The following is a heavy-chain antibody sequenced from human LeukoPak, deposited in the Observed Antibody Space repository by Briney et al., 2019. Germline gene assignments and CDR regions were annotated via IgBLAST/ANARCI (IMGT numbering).Heavy chain of an antibody. CDR3: ARRFYDNLTGHTWYDY. V-gene: IGHV1-8*01. J-gene: IGHJ4*02. D-gene: IGHD3-9*01. CDR1: GYTFTSYD. Sequence: AASVKVSCKASGYTFTSYDINWMRQAPGQGLEWVGWMNPNSGNTGYAQTFQGKLTMTRNTSIKTAYMELSSLRSEDTAVYYCARRFYDNLTGHTWYDYWGKGTLVTVSS. CDR2: MNPNSGNT.